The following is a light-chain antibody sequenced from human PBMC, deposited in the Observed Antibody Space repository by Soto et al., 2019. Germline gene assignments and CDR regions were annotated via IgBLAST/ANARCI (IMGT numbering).Light chain of an antibody. CDR2: GAS. Sequence: EIVLTQSPGTLSLSPGERATLSCRASQSVSSSYLAWYQQKPGQAPRLLIYGASSRATGIPDRFSGSGSGTDFTLTSSRLEPEDFAVYYCQQYGSSPPLCTFGQGTKLEIK. CDR1: QSVSSSY. CDR3: QQYGSSPPLCT. V-gene: IGKV3-20*01. J-gene: IGKJ2*02.